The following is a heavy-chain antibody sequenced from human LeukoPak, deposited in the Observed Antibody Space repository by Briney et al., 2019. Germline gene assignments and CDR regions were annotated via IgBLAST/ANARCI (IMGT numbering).Heavy chain of an antibody. CDR3: ARGGDCGTDSCYYFDF. Sequence: PGGSLRLSCAASGFTFSGYSMNCVRQAAGQGREWVSSVSTTGYYIYYADSLKGRVSLSRDNAKNSVYLQMNSLRAEDTAVYYCARGGDCGTDSCYYFDFWGQGTRVTVSS. V-gene: IGHV3-21*01. D-gene: IGHD2-2*01. CDR2: VSTTGYYI. CDR1: GFTFSGYS. J-gene: IGHJ4*02.